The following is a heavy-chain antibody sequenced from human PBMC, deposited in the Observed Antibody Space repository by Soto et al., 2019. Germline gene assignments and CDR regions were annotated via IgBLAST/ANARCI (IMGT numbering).Heavy chain of an antibody. Sequence: ASVKVSCKVSGYTLTELSMHWVRQAPGKGLEWMGGFDPEDGETIYAQKFQGRVTMTEDTSTDTAYMELSSLRSEDTAVYYCATDLGITMVRGVISPNDYWGQGTLVTVSS. J-gene: IGHJ4*02. CDR1: GYTLTELS. CDR2: FDPEDGET. D-gene: IGHD3-10*01. CDR3: ATDLGITMVRGVISPNDY. V-gene: IGHV1-24*01.